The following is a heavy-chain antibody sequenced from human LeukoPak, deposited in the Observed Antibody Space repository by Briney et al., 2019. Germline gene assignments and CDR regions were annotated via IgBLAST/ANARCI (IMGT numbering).Heavy chain of an antibody. J-gene: IGHJ4*01. D-gene: IGHD6-19*01. Sequence: GGSLRLSCAASGFTFSSYAMTWVRQSPGMGLEWVGRIKSNTNGGTSDCAAPVKGRFAISRDDSRNTLYLQMNSLKPEDTAMYYCTTHSVTVTGTHFWGQGALVTVSS. CDR1: GFTFSSYA. V-gene: IGHV3-15*01. CDR3: TTHSVTVTGTHF. CDR2: IKSNTNGGTS.